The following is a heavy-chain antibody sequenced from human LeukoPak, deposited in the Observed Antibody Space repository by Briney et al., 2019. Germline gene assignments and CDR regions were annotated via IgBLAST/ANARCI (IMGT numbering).Heavy chain of an antibody. J-gene: IGHJ4*02. V-gene: IGHV3-64*01. CDR3: ARGRIAVPGTFDY. Sequence: PGGSLRLSCAASGFTFSSYAMHWVRQAPGKGLEYVSAISSNGGRTYYANSVKGRFTISRDNSKNTLYLQMGSLRAEDMAVYYCARGRIAVPGTFDYWGQGTVVTVSS. CDR2: ISSNGGRT. CDR1: GFTFSSYA. D-gene: IGHD6-19*01.